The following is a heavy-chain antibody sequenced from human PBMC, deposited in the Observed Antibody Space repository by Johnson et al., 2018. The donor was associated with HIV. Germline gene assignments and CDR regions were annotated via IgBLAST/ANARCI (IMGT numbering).Heavy chain of an antibody. J-gene: IGHJ3*02. CDR3: AKERGYDSSGYPDAFDI. D-gene: IGHD3-22*01. V-gene: IGHV3-9*01. CDR1: GFTFDDYA. Sequence: VRLVESGGGLVQPGRSLRLSCAASGFTFDDYAMHWVRQAPGKGLEWVSGISWNSGSIGHADSVKGRFTISRDNAKNSLYLQMNRLRAEDTALYYCAKERGYDSSGYPDAFDIWGQGTMVTVSS. CDR2: ISWNSGSI.